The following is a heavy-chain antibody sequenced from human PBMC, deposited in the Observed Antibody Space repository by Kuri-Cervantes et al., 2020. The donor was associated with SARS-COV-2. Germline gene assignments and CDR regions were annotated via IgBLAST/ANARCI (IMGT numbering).Heavy chain of an antibody. V-gene: IGHV3-30-3*01. CDR2: ISYDGSNK. CDR3: ARAGTASGYDQYYYYYGMDV. D-gene: IGHD5-12*01. CDR1: GFTFISYA. J-gene: IGHJ6*02. Sequence: GGSLRLSCAASGFTFISYAMHWVRQAPGKGLEWVAVISYDGSNKYFAESVKGRFTISRDNSKNTLYLQTSSLRAEDTAMYYCARAGTASGYDQYYYYYGMDVWGQGTTVTVSS.